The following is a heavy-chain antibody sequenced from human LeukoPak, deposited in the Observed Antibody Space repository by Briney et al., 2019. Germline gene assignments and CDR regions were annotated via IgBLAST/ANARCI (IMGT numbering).Heavy chain of an antibody. CDR3: ARDLGRRCSGGSCNYYYNYMDV. V-gene: IGHV1-46*01. CDR2: INPSGGST. J-gene: IGHJ6*03. D-gene: IGHD2-15*01. Sequence: ASVKVSCKASGYTFTSYYIHWVRQAPGQGLEWMGLINPSGGSTNYAQKFQGRVTMTRDTSTSTVYMELSSLRSDDTAVYYCARDLGRRCSGGSCNYYYNYMDVWGKGTTVTISS. CDR1: GYTFTSYY.